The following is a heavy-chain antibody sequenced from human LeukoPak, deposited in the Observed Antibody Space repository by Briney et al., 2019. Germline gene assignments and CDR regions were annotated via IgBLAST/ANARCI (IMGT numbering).Heavy chain of an antibody. CDR1: GGSISSYY. D-gene: IGHD3-10*01. CDR2: IYYSGST. V-gene: IGHV4-59*01. J-gene: IGHJ4*02. Sequence: PSETLSLTCTVSGGSISSYYWSWIRQPPGKGLEWIGYIYYSGSTNYNPSLKSRVTISVDTSKNQFSLKLSSVTAADTAVYYCARVKRGFGSGCFDYWGQGTLVTVSS. CDR3: ARVKRGFGSGCFDY.